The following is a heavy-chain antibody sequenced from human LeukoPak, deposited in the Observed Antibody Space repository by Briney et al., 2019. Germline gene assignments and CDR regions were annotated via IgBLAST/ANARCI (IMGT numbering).Heavy chain of an antibody. Sequence: SETLSLTCTVSGGSISNYYWSWIRQPPGKGLEWIGFIYYSGSTNYNPSLKSRVTISVDTSKNQFSLKLSSVTAADTAVYYCARLYSSGFNYFDYWGQGTLVTVSS. V-gene: IGHV4-59*08. D-gene: IGHD3-22*01. CDR3: ARLYSSGFNYFDY. CDR2: IYYSGST. J-gene: IGHJ4*02. CDR1: GGSISNYY.